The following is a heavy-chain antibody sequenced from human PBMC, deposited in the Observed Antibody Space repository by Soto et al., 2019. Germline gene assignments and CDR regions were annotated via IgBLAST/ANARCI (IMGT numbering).Heavy chain of an antibody. CDR1: GGSISSGGYY. CDR2: IYYSGST. Sequence: HVQLQESGPGLVKPSQTLSLTFTFSGGSISSGGYYWSWIRQHPGKGLEWIGYIYYSGSTYYNPSLKSRVTISVDTSKDQFSLKLSSVTAADMAVYYCARDRGDTAMAILPHDAFDIWGQGTMVTVSS. J-gene: IGHJ3*02. D-gene: IGHD5-18*01. CDR3: ARDRGDTAMAILPHDAFDI. V-gene: IGHV4-31*03.